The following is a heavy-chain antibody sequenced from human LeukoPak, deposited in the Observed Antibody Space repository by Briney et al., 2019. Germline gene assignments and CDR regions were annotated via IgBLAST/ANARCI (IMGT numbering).Heavy chain of an antibody. J-gene: IGHJ2*01. V-gene: IGHV4-39*01. Sequence: SETLSLTCTVSGGSISSSHYYWGWIRQPPGKGLEWIGSIYYSGSTYYNPSLKSRVTVSVDTSKNQFSLKVRSVTAADTAVYYCARQPYSSGWYPDWYFDLWGRGTLVTVSS. CDR3: ARQPYSSGWYPDWYFDL. CDR2: IYYSGST. D-gene: IGHD6-19*01. CDR1: GGSISSSHYY.